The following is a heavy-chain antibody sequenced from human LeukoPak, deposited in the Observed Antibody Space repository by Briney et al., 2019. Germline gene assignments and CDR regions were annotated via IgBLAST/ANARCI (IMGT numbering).Heavy chain of an antibody. V-gene: IGHV4-34*01. CDR1: GGSFSGYY. CDR2: INHSGST. J-gene: IGHJ4*02. CDR3: ARGLSVVPAATSDY. D-gene: IGHD2-2*01. Sequence: SETLSLTCAVHGGSFSGYYWSWIRQPPGKGLEWIGEINHSGSTNYNPSLKSRVTISVDTSKNQFSLKLSSVTAADTAVYYCARGLSVVPAATSDYWGQGTLVTVSS.